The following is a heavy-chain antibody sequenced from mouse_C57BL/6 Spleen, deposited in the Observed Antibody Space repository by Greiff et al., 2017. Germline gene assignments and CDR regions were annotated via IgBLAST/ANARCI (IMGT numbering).Heavy chain of an antibody. CDR1: GYTFTSYW. D-gene: IGHD1-1*01. CDR3: ARRTHYYGSSYVDY. CDR2: IDPSDSYT. J-gene: IGHJ2*01. V-gene: IGHV1-69*01. Sequence: QVQLQQPGAELVMPGASVKLSCKASGYTFTSYWMHWVKQRPGQGLEWIGEIDPSDSYTNYNQKFKGKSTLTVDKSSSTAYMQLSSLTSEDSAVYYCARRTHYYGSSYVDYWGQGTTLTVSS.